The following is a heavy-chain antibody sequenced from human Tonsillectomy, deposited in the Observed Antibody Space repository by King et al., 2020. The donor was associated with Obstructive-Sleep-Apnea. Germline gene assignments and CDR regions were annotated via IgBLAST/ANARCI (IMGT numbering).Heavy chain of an antibody. CDR1: GYTFTSYA. V-gene: IGHV7-4-1*01. J-gene: IGHJ4*02. Sequence: VQLVESGSELKKPGASVKVSCKAFGYTFTSYARNWVRQAPGQGLEWMGWINTNTWNPTYAQGFTGRFVFSLDTSVSTAYLQIYSLKAEVTAVYYCAVCRSGSSLSPFDYWGQGTLVTVSS. CDR2: INTNTWNP. CDR3: AVCRSGSSLSPFDY. D-gene: IGHD3-10*01.